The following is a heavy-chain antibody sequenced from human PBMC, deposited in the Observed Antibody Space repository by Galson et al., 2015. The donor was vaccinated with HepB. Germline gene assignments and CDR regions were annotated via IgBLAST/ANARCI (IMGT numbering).Heavy chain of an antibody. V-gene: IGHV1-8*01. Sequence: SVKVSCKASGYTFSTYDMNWVRQAPGQGLEWMGWMNPSNTNTGYAQKFQGRVTMTRDTSINTAYMTLSSLTSDDTAIYYCARGLRVQGNTYFFDFWGQGALVTVSS. J-gene: IGHJ4*02. CDR3: ARGLRVQGNTYFFDF. CDR2: MNPSNTNT. D-gene: IGHD4/OR15-4a*01. CDR1: GYTFSTYD.